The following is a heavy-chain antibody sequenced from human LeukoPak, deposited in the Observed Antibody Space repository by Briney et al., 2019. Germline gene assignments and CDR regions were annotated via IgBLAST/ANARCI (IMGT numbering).Heavy chain of an antibody. Sequence: PGGSLRLSCAASGFTFSSYAMRWVRQAPGEGLEWVSGISGGGGNTYYADSVKGRFTISRDNSKNTLYLQMNSLRAEDTAVYYCAKDRGGNYLLVFDVWGQGTVVTVSS. CDR1: GFTFSSYA. D-gene: IGHD1-26*01. CDR2: ISGGGGNT. J-gene: IGHJ3*01. V-gene: IGHV3-23*01. CDR3: AKDRGGNYLLVFDV.